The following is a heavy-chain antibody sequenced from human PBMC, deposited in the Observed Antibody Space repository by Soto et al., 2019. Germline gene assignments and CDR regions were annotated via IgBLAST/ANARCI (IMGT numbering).Heavy chain of an antibody. CDR2: IYYSGST. Sequence: SETLSLTCTVSGGSISSSSYYWGWIRQPPGKGLEWIGSIYYSGSTYYNPSLKSRVTISVDTSKNQFSLKLSSVTAADTAVYYCAMGLLDYGDSNWFDPWGQGTLVTVSS. J-gene: IGHJ5*02. CDR1: GGSISSSSYY. CDR3: AMGLLDYGDSNWFDP. V-gene: IGHV4-39*01. D-gene: IGHD4-17*01.